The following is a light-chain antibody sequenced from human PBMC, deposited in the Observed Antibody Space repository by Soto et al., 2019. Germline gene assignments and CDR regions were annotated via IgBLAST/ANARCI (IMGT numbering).Light chain of an antibody. V-gene: IGLV2-18*02. J-gene: IGLJ3*02. CDR1: SSDIGSYTR. CDR2: EVT. CDR3: SSFTSFDTVM. Sequence: QSVLTQPPSVSGSPGLSVTLSCTGSSSDIGSYTRVSWYQQPPASPPKLLIYEVTRRASGAPDRFAGSASGNTASLTISGGQAEDEGDYYCSSFTSFDTVMFGGGAKLTVL.